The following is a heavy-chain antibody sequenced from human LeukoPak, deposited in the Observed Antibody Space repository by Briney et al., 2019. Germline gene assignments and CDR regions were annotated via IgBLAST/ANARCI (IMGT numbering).Heavy chain of an antibody. CDR2: IYYSGST. Sequence: PSETLSLTCVVSGGSISSTIFYWGWIRQPPGKGLEWIGNIYYSGSTYYNPSLKSRVTISVDTSMNQFSLKLSSVTAADTAVYYCASLDYYYHYMDVWGKGTTVTVSS. V-gene: IGHV4-39*01. J-gene: IGHJ6*03. CDR1: GGSISSTIFY. CDR3: ASLDYYYHYMDV.